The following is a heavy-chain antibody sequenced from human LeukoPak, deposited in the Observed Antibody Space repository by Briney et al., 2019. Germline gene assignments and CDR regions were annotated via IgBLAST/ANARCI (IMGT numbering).Heavy chain of an antibody. D-gene: IGHD3-22*01. CDR2: IYTSGST. J-gene: IGHJ6*03. CDR3: ARGSEYYDSSGYTYYYYMDV. V-gene: IGHV4-4*07. CDR1: GGSISSYY. Sequence: SETPSLTCTVSGGSISSYYWSWIRQPAGKGLEWIGRIYTSGSTNYNPALKSRVTMSVDTSKNQFSLKLSSVTAADTAVYYCARGSEYYDSSGYTYYYYMDVWGKGTTVTVSS.